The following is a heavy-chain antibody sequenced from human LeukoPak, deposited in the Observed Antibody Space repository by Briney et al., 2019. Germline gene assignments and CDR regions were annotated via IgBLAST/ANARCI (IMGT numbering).Heavy chain of an antibody. CDR1: GFTFSDYY. Sequence: PGGSLRLSCAASGFTFSDYYMSWIRQAPGKGLGGVSYISSSGSTIYYADSVKGRFTISRDNSKNTLYLQMNSLRAEDTAVYYCARARGYYYDSSGYYIDYWGQGTLVTVSS. CDR3: ARARGYYYDSSGYYIDY. CDR2: ISSSGSTI. D-gene: IGHD3-22*01. J-gene: IGHJ4*02. V-gene: IGHV3-11*04.